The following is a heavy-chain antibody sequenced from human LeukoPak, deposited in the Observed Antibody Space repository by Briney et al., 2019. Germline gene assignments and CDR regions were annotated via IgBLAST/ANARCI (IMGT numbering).Heavy chain of an antibody. CDR2: INPNSGGT. J-gene: IGHJ4*02. V-gene: IGHV1-2*06. CDR3: ARFSVTIFGVVIIDY. CDR1: GYTITGYY. D-gene: IGHD3-3*01. Sequence: ASVKVSCKASGYTITGYYMHWVRQAPGQGLEWMGRINPNSGGTNYAQKFQGRVTMTRDTSISTAYMELSRLRSDDTAVYYCARFSVTIFGVVIIDYWGQGTLVTVSS.